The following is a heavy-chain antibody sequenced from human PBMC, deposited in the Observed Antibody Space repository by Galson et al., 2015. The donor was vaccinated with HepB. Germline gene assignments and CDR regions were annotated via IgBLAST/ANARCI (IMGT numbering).Heavy chain of an antibody. J-gene: IGHJ6*02. CDR1: GGTFSSYA. CDR2: IIPILGIA. V-gene: IGHV1-69*04. D-gene: IGHD4-17*01. CDR3: ARERTVTTSYYYYGMDV. Sequence: SVKVSCKASGGTFSSYAISWVRQAPGQGLEWMGRIIPILGIANYAQKFQGRVTITADKSTSTAYMGLSSLRSEDTAVYYCARERTVTTSYYYYGMDVWGQGTTVTVSS.